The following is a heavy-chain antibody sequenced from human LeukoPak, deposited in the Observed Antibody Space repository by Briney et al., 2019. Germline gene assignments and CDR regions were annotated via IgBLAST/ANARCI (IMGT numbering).Heavy chain of an antibody. CDR1: GFTISSYA. CDR3: AKEGGQRLPGRYNWFDP. CDR2: ISGSGGST. J-gene: IGHJ5*02. D-gene: IGHD6-25*01. Sequence: GGSLRLSCAASGFTISSYAMSWVRQAPGKGLEWVSAISGSGGSTYYADSVKGRFTISRDNSKNTLYLQMNSLRAEDTAVYYCAKEGGQRLPGRYNWFDPWGQGTLVTVSS. V-gene: IGHV3-23*01.